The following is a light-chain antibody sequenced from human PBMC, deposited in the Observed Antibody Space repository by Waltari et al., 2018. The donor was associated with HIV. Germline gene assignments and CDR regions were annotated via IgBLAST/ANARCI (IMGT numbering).Light chain of an antibody. CDR2: DNE. CDR3: GTWDSSLNLYV. CDR1: NSTLGNNY. Sequence: QSVLTQPPSVSAAPGQKVSFSCSGGNSTLGNNYVSWYQQLPGRAPRLLIYDNEKRPSGIPDRFSASKAGMSATLDITGLQIVDEADYYCGTWDSSLNLYVFGPGTTVAVL. V-gene: IGLV1-51*01. J-gene: IGLJ1*01.